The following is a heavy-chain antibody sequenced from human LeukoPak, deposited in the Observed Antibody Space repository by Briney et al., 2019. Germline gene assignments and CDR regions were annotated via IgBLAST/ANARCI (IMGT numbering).Heavy chain of an antibody. CDR2: IYYSGST. CDR3: AGTRDPPGLFDY. D-gene: IGHD2-2*01. J-gene: IGHJ4*02. CDR1: GGSISSYY. V-gene: IGHV4-59*01. Sequence: SETLSLTCTVSGGSISSYYWSWIRQPPGRGLEWIGYIYYSGSTNYNPSLKSRVTISVDTSKNQFSLKLSSVTAADTAVYYCAGTRDPPGLFDYWGQGTLVTVSS.